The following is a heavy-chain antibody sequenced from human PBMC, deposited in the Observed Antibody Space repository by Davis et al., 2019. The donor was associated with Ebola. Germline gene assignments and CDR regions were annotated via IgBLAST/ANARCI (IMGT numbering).Heavy chain of an antibody. V-gene: IGHV3-23*01. CDR1: GFTFSSYG. D-gene: IGHD2/OR15-2a*01. CDR3: VKDSSNIWFDI. Sequence: GESLKISCAVSGFTFSSYGMSWVRQAPGKGLEWVSTFGTGGDTYYADSVKGRFAISRDNSRGTLYLQMNSLRVEDSAIYYCVKDSSNIWFDIWGQGTLVTVSS. J-gene: IGHJ3*02. CDR2: FGTGGDT.